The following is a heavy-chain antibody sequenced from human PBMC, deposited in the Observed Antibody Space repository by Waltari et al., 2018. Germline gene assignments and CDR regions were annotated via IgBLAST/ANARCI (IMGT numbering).Heavy chain of an antibody. Sequence: QLQLQESGPGLVKPSETLSLTCTVSGGSISSSSYYWGWIRQPPGKGLEWIGSIYYSGSTYYNPSLKSRVTISVDTSKNQFSLKLSSVTAADTAVYYCASPGIVGATLRAFDYWGQGTLVTVSS. CDR1: GGSISSSSYY. CDR3: ASPGIVGATLRAFDY. V-gene: IGHV4-39*01. D-gene: IGHD1-26*01. CDR2: IYYSGST. J-gene: IGHJ4*02.